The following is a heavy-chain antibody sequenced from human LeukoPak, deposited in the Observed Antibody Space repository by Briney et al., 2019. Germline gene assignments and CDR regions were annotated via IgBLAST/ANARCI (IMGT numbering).Heavy chain of an antibody. V-gene: IGHV3-30-3*01. Sequence: PGGSLTLSCLASGSTLSSDAMHWVRQAPGKGLEWVAVISYDGSNNYYADSVKGRLTISRDNSKNTLYLQMNSLRAEDTAVYYCARDRNGMDVWGQGTTVTVSS. CDR1: GSTLSSDA. CDR3: ARDRNGMDV. CDR2: ISYDGSNN. J-gene: IGHJ6*02.